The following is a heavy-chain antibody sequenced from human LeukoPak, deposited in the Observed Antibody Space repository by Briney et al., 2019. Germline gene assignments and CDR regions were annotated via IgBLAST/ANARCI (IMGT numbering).Heavy chain of an antibody. CDR1: GGSSSGYY. D-gene: IGHD4-23*01. CDR2: INHSGST. CDR3: ARVSRGNSVGGDY. Sequence: SETLSLTCAVYGGSSSGYYWSWIRQPPGKGLEWIGEINHSGSTNYNPSLKSRVTISVDTSKNQFSLKLSSVTAADTAMYYCARVSRGNSVGGDYWGQGTLVTVSS. J-gene: IGHJ4*02. V-gene: IGHV4-34*01.